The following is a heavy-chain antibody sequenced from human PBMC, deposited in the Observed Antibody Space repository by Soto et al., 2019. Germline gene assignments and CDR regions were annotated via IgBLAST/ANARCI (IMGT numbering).Heavy chain of an antibody. Sequence: QVQLQESGPGLVKPSETLSLTCTVTGDSVNNYYWSWMRQPPGKGLECMGYVYYSGSTNYNPSLKSRVTISVYTSKNQISLRLKSVTAADTAVYYCARAVTSGIHYFDYWGQGSLVTVSS. D-gene: IGHD6-13*01. CDR2: VYYSGST. J-gene: IGHJ4*02. CDR1: GDSVNNYY. CDR3: ARAVTSGIHYFDY. V-gene: IGHV4-59*02.